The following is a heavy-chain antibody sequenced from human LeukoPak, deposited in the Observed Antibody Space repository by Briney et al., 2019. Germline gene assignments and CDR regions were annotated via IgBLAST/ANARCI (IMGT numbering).Heavy chain of an antibody. J-gene: IGHJ4*02. CDR2: INWNGGST. CDR1: GFTFDDYG. CDR3: ARDLRDSRGSYGSDY. V-gene: IGHV3-20*04. Sequence: GGSLRLSCAASGFTFDDYGMSWVPHAPGKGLEWVSGINWNGGSTGYADSVKGRFTISRDNAKNSLYLQMNSLRAEDTALYYCARDLRDSRGSYGSDYWGQGTLVTVSS. D-gene: IGHD1-26*01.